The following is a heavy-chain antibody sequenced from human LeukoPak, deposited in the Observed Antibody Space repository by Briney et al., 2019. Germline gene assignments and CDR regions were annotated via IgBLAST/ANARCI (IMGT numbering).Heavy chain of an antibody. CDR3: ARESPAGTTSYNWFDP. V-gene: IGHV1-2*02. J-gene: IGHJ5*02. Sequence: ASVKVSCKASGYTFTGYYMHWVRQAPGQGLEWMGWINPNSGGTNYAQKFQGRVTMTRDTSISTAYMELSRLRSEDTAVYYCARESPAGTTSYNWFDPWGQGTLVTVSS. CDR1: GYTFTGYY. CDR2: INPNSGGT. D-gene: IGHD1-1*01.